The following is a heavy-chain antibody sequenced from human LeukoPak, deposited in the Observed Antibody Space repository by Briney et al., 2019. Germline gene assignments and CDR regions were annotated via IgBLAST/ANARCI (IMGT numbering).Heavy chain of an antibody. V-gene: IGHV3-23*01. CDR2: MSAATGNT. CDR3: ASELASCGGDCFFPLDF. D-gene: IGHD2-21*02. J-gene: IGHJ4*02. Sequence: GGSLRLSCAASGFTFSAYSMGWVRQAPGKGLEWVSVMSAATGNTYYANSVKGRFTISRDTSKNTLFLQMDSLRADDTAVYYCASELASCGGDCFFPLDFWGQGTLVTVSP. CDR1: GFTFSAYS.